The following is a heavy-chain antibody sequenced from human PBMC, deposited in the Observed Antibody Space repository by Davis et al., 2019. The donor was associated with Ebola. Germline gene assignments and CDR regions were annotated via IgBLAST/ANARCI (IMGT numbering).Heavy chain of an antibody. D-gene: IGHD5-18*01. Sequence: GESLKISCVASGFTFRRHAMTWVRQAPGKGLEWVAAISDSGGRTYYADSVKGRLTISRDNSKNTLYLQMNSLRREDTAVYYCARAPDTFIFDLWGQGILVTVSS. V-gene: IGHV3-23*01. CDR3: ARAPDTFIFDL. J-gene: IGHJ4*02. CDR2: ISDSGGRT. CDR1: GFTFRRHA.